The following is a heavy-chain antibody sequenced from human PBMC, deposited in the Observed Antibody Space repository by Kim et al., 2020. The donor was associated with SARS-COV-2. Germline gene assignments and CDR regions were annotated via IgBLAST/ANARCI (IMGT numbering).Heavy chain of an antibody. V-gene: IGHV3-7*01. Sequence: GGSLRLSCAASGFTFSNYWMSWVRQAPGKGLEWVTNVSGDGSDKYYVDSVKGRFTISRDNAKNSLYLQMNSLRVEDTAVYYCATTRGFDIWGEGIMVT. J-gene: IGHJ3*02. D-gene: IGHD1-1*01. CDR2: VSGDGSDK. CDR3: ATTRGFDI. CDR1: GFTFSNYW.